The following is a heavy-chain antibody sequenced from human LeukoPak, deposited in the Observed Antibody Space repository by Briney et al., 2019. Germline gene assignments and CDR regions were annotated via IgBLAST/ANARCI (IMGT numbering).Heavy chain of an antibody. V-gene: IGHV4-34*01. Sequence: SETLSLTCAVYDGSFSGYYWSWIRQPPEKGLEWIGGIKHSASTNNSPSLKGRVTISIDTSKNQFSLKVSSVTAADTAVYYCARKVANRRTFGYSETIYNSYYYMDVWGKGTTVTVSS. J-gene: IGHJ6*03. D-gene: IGHD5-24*01. CDR3: ARKVANRRTFGYSETIYNSYYYMDV. CDR1: DGSFSGYY. CDR2: IKHSAST.